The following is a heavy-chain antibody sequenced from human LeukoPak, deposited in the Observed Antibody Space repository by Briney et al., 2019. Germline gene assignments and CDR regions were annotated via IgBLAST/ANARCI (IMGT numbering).Heavy chain of an antibody. D-gene: IGHD6-6*01. CDR3: AREGIYTSSSYFDY. Sequence: PSETLSLTCTVSGGSISSYYWNWIRQPPGKGLEWIGYIYYSGSTGYNPSLKSPVTISLDTSKNQFSLTLSSVTAADTAVYYCAREGIYTSSSYFDYWGQGTLVTVSS. CDR1: GGSISSYY. V-gene: IGHV4-59*01. CDR2: IYYSGST. J-gene: IGHJ4*02.